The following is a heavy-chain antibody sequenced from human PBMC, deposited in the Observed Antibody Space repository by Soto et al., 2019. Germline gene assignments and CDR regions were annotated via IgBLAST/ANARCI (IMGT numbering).Heavy chain of an antibody. J-gene: IGHJ4*02. CDR2: NSAYNGNT. Sequence: QVQLVQSGAEVKKPGASVKVSCKASGYTFTSYGISWVRQAPGQGLEWLGWNSAYNGNTKYAQKLQGTVTMTTHTATSTAYMELRSLRSDDTAVYYCARDLAVGLVDYWGQGTLVTVSS. V-gene: IGHV1-18*01. D-gene: IGHD6-19*01. CDR3: ARDLAVGLVDY. CDR1: GYTFTSYG.